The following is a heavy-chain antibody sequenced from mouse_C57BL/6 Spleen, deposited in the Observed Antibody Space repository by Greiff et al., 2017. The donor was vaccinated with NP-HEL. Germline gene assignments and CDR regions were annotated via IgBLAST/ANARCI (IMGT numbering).Heavy chain of an antibody. Sequence: EVQLQESGPELVKPGASVKISCKASGYSFTDYNMNWVKQSNGKSLEWIGVINPNYGTTSYNQKFKGKATLTVDQSSSTAYMQLNSLTSEDSAVYYCARGNYYGSNWYFDVWGTGTTVTVSS. CDR3: ARGNYYGSNWYFDV. D-gene: IGHD1-1*01. J-gene: IGHJ1*03. CDR2: INPNYGTT. CDR1: GYSFTDYN. V-gene: IGHV1-39*01.